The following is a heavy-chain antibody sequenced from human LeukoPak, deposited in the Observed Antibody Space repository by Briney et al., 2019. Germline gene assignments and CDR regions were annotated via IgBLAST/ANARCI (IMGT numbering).Heavy chain of an antibody. CDR2: INEDGSTK. D-gene: IGHD2-2*01. CDR3: ARDYWRSIEY. V-gene: IGHV3-7*03. CDR1: GFTFSNYW. J-gene: IGHJ4*02. Sequence: PGGSLRLSCAASGFTFSNYWMSWVRQAPRKELEWVAIINEDGSTKYYVDSLKGRFVISRDNAKNSLYLQMSGLRADDTAVYYCARDYWRSIEYWGQGALVTVSS.